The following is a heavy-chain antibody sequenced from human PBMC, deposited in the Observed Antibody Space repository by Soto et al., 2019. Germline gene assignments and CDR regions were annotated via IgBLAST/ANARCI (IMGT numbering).Heavy chain of an antibody. J-gene: IGHJ4*02. CDR3: ARGRTPIDY. Sequence: QVQLVQSGAEVKKPGASVKVSCKTSGYTFTNFGLSWVRQAPGQGLEWMGWISAYNGNTNYAQNFQGRVTMTTDTSTSRAYMELRRLKSDDTDVYYCARGRTPIDYWGQGTLVTVSS. D-gene: IGHD2-15*01. CDR1: GYTFTNFG. V-gene: IGHV1-18*01. CDR2: ISAYNGNT.